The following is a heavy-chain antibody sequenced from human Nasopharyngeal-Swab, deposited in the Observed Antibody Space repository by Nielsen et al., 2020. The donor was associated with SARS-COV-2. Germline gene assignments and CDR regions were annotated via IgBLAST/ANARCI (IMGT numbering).Heavy chain of an antibody. CDR3: AREGLAAWVDAFDI. Sequence: GESLKISCAASGFTFSDYYMAWVRQAPGKGLEWLSYISTSGRSTDSADSVKGRFTISRDNANNLLFLQMNSLRAEDTAVYYCAREGLAAWVDAFDIWGQGTMVTVSS. D-gene: IGHD6-13*01. CDR2: ISTSGRST. V-gene: IGHV3-11*04. J-gene: IGHJ3*02. CDR1: GFTFSDYY.